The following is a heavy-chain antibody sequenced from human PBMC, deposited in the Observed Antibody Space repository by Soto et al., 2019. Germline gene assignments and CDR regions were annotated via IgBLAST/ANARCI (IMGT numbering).Heavy chain of an antibody. CDR1: GFTFRSYR. CDR3: VRRLTVSYYALDA. J-gene: IGHJ6*02. Sequence: GGSLRLSCAVSGFTFRSYRMHWVRQAPGKGLEWVTFTVYDGSYSYYADSVKGRFTMSRDNSKSLMYLQMNSLRTEDTAVYYCVRRLTVSYYALDAWGQGTTFTFSS. V-gene: IGHV3-30*03. D-gene: IGHD4-17*01. CDR2: TVYDGSYS.